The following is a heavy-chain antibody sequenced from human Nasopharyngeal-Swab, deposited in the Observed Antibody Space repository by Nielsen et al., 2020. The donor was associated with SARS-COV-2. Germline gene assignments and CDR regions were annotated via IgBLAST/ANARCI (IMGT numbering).Heavy chain of an antibody. J-gene: IGHJ5*02. CDR1: GFTFSSYA. Sequence: GGSLRLSCAASGFTFSSYAMHWVRQAPGKGLEWVAVISYDGSNKYYADSVKGQFTISRDNSKNTLYLQMNSLRAEDTAVYYCARGVYDSSGYYYPWGQGTLVTVSS. D-gene: IGHD3-22*01. CDR3: ARGVYDSSGYYYP. V-gene: IGHV3-30*04. CDR2: ISYDGSNK.